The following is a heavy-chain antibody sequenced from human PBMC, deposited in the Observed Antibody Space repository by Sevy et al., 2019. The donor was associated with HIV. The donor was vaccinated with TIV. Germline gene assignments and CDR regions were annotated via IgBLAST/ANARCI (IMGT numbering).Heavy chain of an antibody. D-gene: IGHD3-10*01. J-gene: IGHJ6*02. V-gene: IGHV3-30-3*01. CDR2: ISYDGSNK. CDR1: GFTFSSYA. Sequence: GGSLRLSCAASGFTFSSYAMHWVRQAPGKGLEWVAVISYDGSNKYYADSVKGRFTISRDNSKNTLYLQMNSLRAEDTAVYYCARDKREFGDYYGMDVWGQGTTVTVSS. CDR3: ARDKREFGDYYGMDV.